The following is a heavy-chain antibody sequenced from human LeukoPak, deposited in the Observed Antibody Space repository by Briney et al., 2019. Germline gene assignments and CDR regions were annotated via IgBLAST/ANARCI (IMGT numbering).Heavy chain of an antibody. V-gene: IGHV1-69*05. CDR2: IIPIFGTA. CDR3: ARQGYGGHSRGAADY. D-gene: IGHD4-23*01. CDR1: GGTFSSYA. Sequence: SVKVSCKASGGTFSSYAISWVRQAPGQGLEWMGGIIPIFGTANYAQKLQGRVTMTTDTSTSTAYMELRSLRSDDTAVYYCARQGYGGHSRGAADYWGQGTLVTVSS. J-gene: IGHJ4*02.